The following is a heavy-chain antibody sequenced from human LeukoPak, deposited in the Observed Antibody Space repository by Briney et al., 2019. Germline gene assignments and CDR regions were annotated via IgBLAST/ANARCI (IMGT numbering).Heavy chain of an antibody. V-gene: IGHV4-4*02. CDR1: GGSISSSNW. D-gene: IGHD6-13*01. CDR3: ARDPQTGYIAAAEEFDP. J-gene: IGHJ5*02. Sequence: PSETLSLTCAVSGGSISSSNWWSWVRQPPGKGLEWIGEIYHSGSTNYNPSLKSRVTISVDKSKNQFSLKLSSVTAADTAVYYCARDPQTGYIAAAEEFDPWGQGTLVTVSS. CDR2: IYHSGST.